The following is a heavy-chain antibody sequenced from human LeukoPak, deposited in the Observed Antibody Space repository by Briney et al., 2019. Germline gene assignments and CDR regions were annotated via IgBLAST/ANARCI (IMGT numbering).Heavy chain of an antibody. CDR2: ILHDGSNK. CDR3: ASTRKYYYDRAFKRYYYHGLDV. Sequence: GGSLRLSCAASGFTFSSYAMHWVRQAPGKGLEWVAVILHDGSNKYYADSVKGRFTISRDNSKNTLYLQMNSLRAEDTAVYYCASTRKYYYDRAFKRYYYHGLDVWAKGPRSPSP. V-gene: IGHV3-30*03. D-gene: IGHD3-22*01. CDR1: GFTFSSYA. J-gene: IGHJ6*02.